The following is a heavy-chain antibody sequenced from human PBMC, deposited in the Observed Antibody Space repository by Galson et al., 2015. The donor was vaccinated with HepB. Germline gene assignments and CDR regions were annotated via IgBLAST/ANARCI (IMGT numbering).Heavy chain of an antibody. D-gene: IGHD6-6*01. CDR3: ASAPSPYSSSSDFDY. J-gene: IGHJ4*02. V-gene: IGHV1-69*13. CDR2: IIPIFGTA. CDR1: GGTFSSYA. Sequence: SVKVSCKASGGTFSSYAISWVRQAPGQGLEWMGGIIPIFGTANYAQKFQGRVTITADESTSTAYMELSSLRSEDTAVYYCASAPSPYSSSSDFDYWGQGTLVTVSS.